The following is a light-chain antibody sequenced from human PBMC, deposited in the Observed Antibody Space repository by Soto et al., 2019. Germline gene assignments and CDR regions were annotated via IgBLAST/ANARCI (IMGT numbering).Light chain of an antibody. Sequence: QSALTQPASVSGSPGQSITISCTGTSSDVGSYNLVSWYQQHPGKAPKLMIYEGSKRPSGVSNRFSGSKSGNTASLTISGLQAEDEADYYCCSYACSSTYYVFGTGTMATV. V-gene: IGLV2-23*01. CDR3: CSYACSSTYYV. CDR2: EGS. J-gene: IGLJ1*01. CDR1: SSDVGSYNL.